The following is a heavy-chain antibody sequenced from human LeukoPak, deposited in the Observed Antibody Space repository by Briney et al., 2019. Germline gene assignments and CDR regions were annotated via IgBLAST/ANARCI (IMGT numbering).Heavy chain of an antibody. CDR2: IYYGGTT. D-gene: IGHD6-13*01. V-gene: IGHV4-39*01. CDR3: APIAALGAHYFDY. CDR1: GDSISSSSYY. Sequence: SETLSLTCTVSGDSISSSSYYWVWIRQPPGKGLEWIGSIYYGGTTYYNASLKSRVIISADTSKNQFSVKLNSVTAADTAVYYCAPIAALGAHYFDYWGQGALVTVSP. J-gene: IGHJ4*02.